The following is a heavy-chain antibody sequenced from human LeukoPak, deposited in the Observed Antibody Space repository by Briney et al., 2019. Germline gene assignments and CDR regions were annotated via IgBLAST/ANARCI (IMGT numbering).Heavy chain of an antibody. J-gene: IGHJ3*02. CDR1: EFTFSSYA. Sequence: SGGSLRLSCAASEFTFSSYAMTWVRQAPGKGLEWVSGISGSGGSTYYADSLKGRFTISRDNAKNSLSLQMNSLRAEDTAVYYCARDTHCSSTSCYNAFDIWGQGTMVTVSS. CDR2: ISGSGGST. D-gene: IGHD2-2*02. CDR3: ARDTHCSSTSCYNAFDI. V-gene: IGHV3-23*01.